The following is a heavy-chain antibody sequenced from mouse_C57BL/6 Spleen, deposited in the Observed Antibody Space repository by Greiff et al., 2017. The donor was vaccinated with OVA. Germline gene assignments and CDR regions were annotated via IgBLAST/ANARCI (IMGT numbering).Heavy chain of an antibody. Sequence: VQLVESDAELVKPGASVKISCKVSGYTFTDHTIHWMKQRPEQGLEWIGYIYPRDGSTKYNEKLKGKATLTADKSSSTAYMQLNSLTSEDSAVYFCARRILLWSLGGAMDYWGQGTTVTVSS. V-gene: IGHV1-78*01. J-gene: IGHJ4*01. CDR2: IYPRDGST. CDR3: ARRILLWSLGGAMDY. CDR1: GYTFTDHT. D-gene: IGHD2-1*01.